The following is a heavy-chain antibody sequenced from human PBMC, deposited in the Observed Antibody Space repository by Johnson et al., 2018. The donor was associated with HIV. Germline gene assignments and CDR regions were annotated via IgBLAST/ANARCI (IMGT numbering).Heavy chain of an antibody. CDR1: GFTFSSYA. Sequence: VQLVESGGGLVQPGGSLRLSCAASGFTFSSYAMSWVRQAPGKGLEWVSAISGSGGSTYYADSVKGRFTISKDDSKNTIYLQMNSLRAEDTAVYYCARKGPTSGRADAFDLWGQGTMVTVSS. CDR3: ARKGPTSGRADAFDL. J-gene: IGHJ3*01. CDR2: ISGSGGST. V-gene: IGHV3-23*04.